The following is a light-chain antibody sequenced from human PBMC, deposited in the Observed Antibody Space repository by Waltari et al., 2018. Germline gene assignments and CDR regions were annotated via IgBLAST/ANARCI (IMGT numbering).Light chain of an antibody. Sequence: AIQMTQSPSSLSASVGDSVTITCRASQDIRNELGWYQQKPGKVPKLLIYGASNLQSGVPSRFSGRGSGTDFTLTISSLQPEDFATYFCLQDHNYPRSFGQGTNVEIK. CDR1: QDIRNE. V-gene: IGKV1-6*01. J-gene: IGKJ1*01. CDR2: GAS. CDR3: LQDHNYPRS.